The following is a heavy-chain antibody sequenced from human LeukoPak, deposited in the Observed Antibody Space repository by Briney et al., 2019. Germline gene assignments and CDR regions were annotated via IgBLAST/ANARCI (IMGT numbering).Heavy chain of an antibody. CDR1: GGSISSYY. D-gene: IGHD3-22*01. Sequence: SETLSLTCTVSGGSISSYYWSWIRQPPAKGLEWIGYIYYSGSTNYNPSLMSRVTISVDTSKNQFSLKLSSVTAADTAVYYCARDTLTYYYDSSGYEVYYYYGMDVWGQGTTVTVSS. CDR2: IYYSGST. J-gene: IGHJ6*02. V-gene: IGHV4-59*01. CDR3: ARDTLTYYYDSSGYEVYYYYGMDV.